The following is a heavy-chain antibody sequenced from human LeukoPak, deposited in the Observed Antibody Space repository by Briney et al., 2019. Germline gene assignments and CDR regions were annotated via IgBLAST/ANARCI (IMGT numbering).Heavy chain of an antibody. V-gene: IGHV3-30*04. CDR1: GFTFSSYA. D-gene: IGHD6-19*01. Sequence: GGSLRPSCAASGFTFSSYAMHWVRQAPGKGLEWVAVISYDGSNKYYADSVKGRFTISRDNSKNTLYLQMNSLRAEDTAVYYCARDHAVAQGLADYWGQGTLVTVSS. J-gene: IGHJ4*02. CDR2: ISYDGSNK. CDR3: ARDHAVAQGLADY.